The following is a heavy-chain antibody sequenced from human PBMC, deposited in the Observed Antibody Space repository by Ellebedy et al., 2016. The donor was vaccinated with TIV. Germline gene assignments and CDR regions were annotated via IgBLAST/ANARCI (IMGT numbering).Heavy chain of an antibody. V-gene: IGHV1-46*01. J-gene: IGHJ4*02. Sequence: ASVKVSCXASGYTFTSYYLPWVRQAPGQRLEWMGIINPSDGDTRYAQKFQGRVTMTRDTSTSRVYMELSSLRSDDAAVYYCARTPRIAARYPYEYWGQGTLVTVSS. CDR3: ARTPRIAARYPYEY. D-gene: IGHD6-6*01. CDR2: INPSDGDT. CDR1: GYTFTSYY.